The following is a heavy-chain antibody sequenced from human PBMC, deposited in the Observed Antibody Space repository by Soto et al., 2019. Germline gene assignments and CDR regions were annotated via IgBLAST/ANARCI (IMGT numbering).Heavy chain of an antibody. J-gene: IGHJ3*02. CDR3: AGAYYDFWSGYFAGTGSFDI. V-gene: IGHV1-18*01. Sequence: ASVKVSCKASGYTFTSYGISWVRQAPGQGLEWMGWISPYNGNTNYAQKLQGRVTMTTDKSTSTAYMELRSLRCDDTAVYYCAGAYYDFWSGYFAGTGSFDIWGQGTMVTVSS. CDR2: ISPYNGNT. CDR1: GYTFTSYG. D-gene: IGHD3-3*01.